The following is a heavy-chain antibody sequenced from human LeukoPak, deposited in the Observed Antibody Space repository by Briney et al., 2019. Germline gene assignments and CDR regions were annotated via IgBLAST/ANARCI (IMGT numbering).Heavy chain of an antibody. CDR1: GGSISSYY. D-gene: IGHD2-15*01. CDR2: IYYSGST. J-gene: IGHJ4*02. Sequence: PSETLSLTCTVPGGSISSYYWSWIRQPPGKGLEWIGYIYYSGSTNYNPSLKSRVTISVDTSKNQSSLKLSSVTAADTAVYYCARAYCSGGSCSDFDYWGQGTLVTVSS. V-gene: IGHV4-59*01. CDR3: ARAYCSGGSCSDFDY.